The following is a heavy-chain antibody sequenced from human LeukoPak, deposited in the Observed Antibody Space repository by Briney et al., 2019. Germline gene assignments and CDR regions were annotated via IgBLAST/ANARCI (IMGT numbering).Heavy chain of an antibody. Sequence: SETLSLTCTVSGGSISSYYWSWIRQPPGKGLEWIGYIYYSGSTNYNPSLKSRVTISVGTSKNQFSLKLSSVTAADTAVFYCARGSPAAPLNYWGQGTLVTVSS. J-gene: IGHJ4*02. CDR2: IYYSGST. D-gene: IGHD6-25*01. CDR1: GGSISSYY. CDR3: ARGSPAAPLNY. V-gene: IGHV4-59*01.